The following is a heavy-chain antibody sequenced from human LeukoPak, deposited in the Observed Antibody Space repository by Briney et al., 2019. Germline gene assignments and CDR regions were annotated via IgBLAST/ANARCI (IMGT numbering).Heavy chain of an antibody. CDR3: ARCYDILTGYYTYGMDV. Sequence: GASVKVSCKASGYTFPSYDINWVRQATGQGLEWMGWMNPNSGNTGYAQKFQGRVTMTRNTSLSTAYMELGSLRSEDTAVYYCARCYDILTGYYTYGMDVWGQGTTVTVSS. D-gene: IGHD3-9*01. CDR2: MNPNSGNT. CDR1: GYTFPSYD. J-gene: IGHJ6*02. V-gene: IGHV1-8*02.